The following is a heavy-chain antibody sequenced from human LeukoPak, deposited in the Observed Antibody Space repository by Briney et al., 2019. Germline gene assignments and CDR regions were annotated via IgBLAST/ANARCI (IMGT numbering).Heavy chain of an antibody. D-gene: IGHD3-16*01. CDR3: ARTSHGNYFWGSADY. Sequence: GGSLRLSCEASGFTFSNYWMSWVRQAPGKGLEWVANIKQDGSEKYCVGSVKGRFTISRDNAKNSLYLQMNSLRAEDTAVYYCARTSHGNYFWGSADYWGQGTLLTVSS. J-gene: IGHJ4*02. CDR2: IKQDGSEK. CDR1: GFTFSNYW. V-gene: IGHV3-7*01.